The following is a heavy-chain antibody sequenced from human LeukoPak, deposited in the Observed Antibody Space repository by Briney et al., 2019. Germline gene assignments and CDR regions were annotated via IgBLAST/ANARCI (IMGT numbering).Heavy chain of an antibody. V-gene: IGHV3-7*01. CDR1: GFTFSSSW. CDR3: ARDRGGIAVAGTRRHWFDP. CDR2: IKQDGSEK. D-gene: IGHD6-19*01. Sequence: GGSLRLSCAASGFTFSSSWMSWVRQAPGKGLEWVANIKQDGSEKYYVDSVKGRFTISRDNAKNSLYLQMNSLRAEDTAVYYCARDRGGIAVAGTRRHWFDPWGQGTLVTVSS. J-gene: IGHJ5*02.